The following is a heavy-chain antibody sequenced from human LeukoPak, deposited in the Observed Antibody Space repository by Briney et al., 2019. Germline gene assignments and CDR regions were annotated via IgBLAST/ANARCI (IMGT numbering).Heavy chain of an antibody. CDR3: ARGRRYCSSTSCLGTLFDY. CDR2: INHSGST. J-gene: IGHJ4*02. CDR1: GGSFSGYH. V-gene: IGHV4-34*01. Sequence: PSETLSLTCAVYGGSFSGYHWSWIRQPPGKGLEWIGEINHSGSTNYNPSLKSRVTISVDTSKNQFSLKLSSVAAADTAVYYCARGRRYCSSTSCLGTLFDYWGQGTLVTVSS. D-gene: IGHD2-2*01.